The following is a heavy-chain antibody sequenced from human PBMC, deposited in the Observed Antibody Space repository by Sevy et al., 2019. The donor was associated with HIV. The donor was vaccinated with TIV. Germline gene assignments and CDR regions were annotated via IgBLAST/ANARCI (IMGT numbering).Heavy chain of an antibody. V-gene: IGHV4-30-2*01. CDR1: GGSISSGGYS. J-gene: IGHJ3*02. CDR3: ARVGVHCSGGSCYSFTDAFDI. D-gene: IGHD2-15*01. CDR2: IYHSGST. Sequence: SETLSLTCAVSGGSISSGGYSWSWIRQPPGKGLEWTGYIYHSGSTYYNPSLKSGVTISVDRCKNQFSLKLSSVTAAATAVYYCARVGVHCSGGSCYSFTDAFDIWGQGTMVTVSS.